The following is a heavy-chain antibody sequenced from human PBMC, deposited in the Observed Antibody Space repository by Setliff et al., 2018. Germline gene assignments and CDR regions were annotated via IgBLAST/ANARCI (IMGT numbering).Heavy chain of an antibody. V-gene: IGHV3-74*01. CDR2: INSDGSTT. CDR3: AKNGFGVVALGVNNWFDP. Sequence: TFSDYYMTWIRQAPGKGLVWVSRINSDGSTTSYADSVKGRFTISRDDSKNTLYLQMNSLRAEDTAVYYCAKNGFGVVALGVNNWFDPWGQGTLVTVSS. CDR1: TFSDYY. J-gene: IGHJ5*02. D-gene: IGHD3-10*01.